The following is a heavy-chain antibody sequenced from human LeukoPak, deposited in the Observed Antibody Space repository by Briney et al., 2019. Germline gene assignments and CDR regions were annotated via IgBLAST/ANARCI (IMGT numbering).Heavy chain of an antibody. J-gene: IGHJ3*02. V-gene: IGHV1-58*02. CDR1: GFTSTSSA. CDR2: IVVGSGNT. D-gene: IGHD1-26*01. CDR3: AVVGATRAFDI. Sequence: SVKVSCKASGFTSTSSAMQWVRQARGQRLEWIGWIVVGSGNTNYAQKFQERVTITRDMSTSTAYMELSSLRSEDTAVYYCAVVGATRAFDIWGQGTMVTVSS.